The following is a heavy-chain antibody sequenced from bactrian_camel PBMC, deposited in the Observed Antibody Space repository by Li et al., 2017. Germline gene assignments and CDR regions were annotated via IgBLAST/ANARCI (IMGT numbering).Heavy chain of an antibody. V-gene: IGHV3S53*01. J-gene: IGHJ4*01. CDR3: AADCQYGATTTLRRPLLTW. CDR1: GDTYLYNG. D-gene: IGHD4*01. Sequence: HVQLVESGGGSVQVGGSLRLSCVASGDTYLYNGVGWFRQGPGKEAEGVAVISSDGRTSYADSVKGRFTISKDNAKDTMDLQMNNLEPEDTAMYYCAADCQYGATTTLRRPLLTWWGRGTQVTVS. CDR2: ISSDGRT.